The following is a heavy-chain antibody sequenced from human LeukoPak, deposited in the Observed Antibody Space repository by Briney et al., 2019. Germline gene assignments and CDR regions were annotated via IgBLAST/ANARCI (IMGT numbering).Heavy chain of an antibody. CDR2: ISGSGGST. CDR3: AKGATSISARHFDY. D-gene: IGHD6-6*01. CDR1: GFTFSSYA. V-gene: IGHV3-23*01. Sequence: GGSLRLSCAASGFTFSSYAMSWVRQAPGKGLKWFSAISGSGGSTYYADSVKGRFTISRDNSKNTLYLQMNSLRAEDTAVYYCAKGATSISARHFDYWGQGTLVTVSS. J-gene: IGHJ4*02.